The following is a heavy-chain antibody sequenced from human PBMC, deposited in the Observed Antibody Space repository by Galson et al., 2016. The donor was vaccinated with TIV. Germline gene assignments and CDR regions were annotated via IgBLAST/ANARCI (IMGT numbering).Heavy chain of an antibody. J-gene: IGHJ4*02. CDR2: IGGTGGST. V-gene: IGHV3-23*01. CDR1: GFRFNSYA. D-gene: IGHD5-18*01. CDR3: AKDRQWIPSSLDY. Sequence: SLRLSCAASGFRFNSYAVNWVRQAPGKGLEWVSSIGGTGGSTYYADSVKGRFTISRDSYKDTVYLQMNSLRAEDTAIYFCAKDRQWIPSSLDYWGQGILVTVSS.